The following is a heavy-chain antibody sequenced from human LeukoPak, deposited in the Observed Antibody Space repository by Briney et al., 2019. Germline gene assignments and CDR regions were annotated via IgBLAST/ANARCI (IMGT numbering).Heavy chain of an antibody. CDR3: ASYVFDAFDI. CDR1: GGSFSGYY. CDR2: INHSGST. D-gene: IGHD3-16*01. J-gene: IGHJ3*02. V-gene: IGHV4-34*01. Sequence: SETLSLTCAVYGGSFSGYYWSWIRQPPGKGLEWIGEINHSGSTNYNPSLKSRVTISVDTSKNQFSLKLSSVTAADTAVYYCASYVFDAFDIWGQGTMVTVSS.